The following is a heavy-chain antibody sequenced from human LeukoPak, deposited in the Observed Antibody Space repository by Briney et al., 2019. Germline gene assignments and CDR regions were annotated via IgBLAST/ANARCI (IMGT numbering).Heavy chain of an antibody. V-gene: IGHV4-4*07. J-gene: IGHJ4*02. D-gene: IGHD3-22*01. CDR1: GGSISSYY. Sequence: SETLSLTCTVSGGSISSYYWSWIRQPAGKGLEWIGRIYTSGSTSYNPSLKSRVTMSVDTSKNQFSLKLSSVTAADTAVYYCARGVRYYDSSGSPYFDYWGQGTLVTVSS. CDR3: ARGVRYYDSSGSPYFDY. CDR2: IYTSGST.